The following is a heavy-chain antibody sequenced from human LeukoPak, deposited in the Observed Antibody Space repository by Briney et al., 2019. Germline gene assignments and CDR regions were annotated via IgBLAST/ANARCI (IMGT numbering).Heavy chain of an antibody. CDR2: IYYSGST. V-gene: IGHV4-59*01. D-gene: IGHD2-15*01. CDR3: ARDQVWDCSGGSCYHNWFDP. J-gene: IGHJ5*02. CDR1: GGSISSYY. Sequence: SETLSLTCTVSGGSISSYYWSWIRQPPGKGLEWIGYIYYSGSTNYDPSLKSRVTISVDTSKNQFSLKLSSVTAADTAVYYCARDQVWDCSGGSCYHNWFDPWGQGTLVTVSS.